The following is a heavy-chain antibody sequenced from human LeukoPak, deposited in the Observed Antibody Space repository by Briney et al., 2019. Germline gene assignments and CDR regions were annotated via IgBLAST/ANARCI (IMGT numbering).Heavy chain of an antibody. J-gene: IGHJ5*02. Sequence: SETLSLTCTVSGGSVSSGSYYWSWIRQPPEKGLEWIGYIYYSGSTNYNPSLKSRVTISVDTSKNQFSLKLSSVTAADTAVYYCAREVAGVYNWFDPWGQGTLVTVSS. D-gene: IGHD2-15*01. CDR3: AREVAGVYNWFDP. CDR2: IYYSGST. V-gene: IGHV4-61*01. CDR1: GGSVSSGSYY.